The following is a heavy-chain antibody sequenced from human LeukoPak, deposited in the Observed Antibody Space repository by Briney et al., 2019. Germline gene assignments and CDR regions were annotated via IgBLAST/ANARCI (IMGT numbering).Heavy chain of an antibody. V-gene: IGHV1-8*01. CDR2: MNPNSGNT. D-gene: IGHD6-6*01. CDR1: GYTFTGYD. CDR3: ARGFTRQLVLAGY. Sequence: GASVKVSCKASGYTFTGYDINWVRQATGQGLEWMGWMNPNSGNTGYAQKFQGRVTMTRNTSISTAYMELSSLRSEDTAVYYCARGFTRQLVLAGYWGQGTLVTVSS. J-gene: IGHJ4*02.